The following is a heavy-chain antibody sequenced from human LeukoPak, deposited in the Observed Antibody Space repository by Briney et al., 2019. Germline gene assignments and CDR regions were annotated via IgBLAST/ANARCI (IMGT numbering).Heavy chain of an antibody. J-gene: IGHJ6*03. D-gene: IGHD6-19*01. CDR1: GYSISSGYY. CDR2: ISWNSGSI. CDR3: VKVAGYYYYMDV. V-gene: IGHV3-9*01. Sequence: LSLTCTVSGYSISSGYYWGWVRQAPGQGLEWVSAISWNSGSIGYADSVKGRFTISRDNAKNSRYLQMNSLRAEDTALYYCVKVAGYYYYMDVWGKGTTVTISS.